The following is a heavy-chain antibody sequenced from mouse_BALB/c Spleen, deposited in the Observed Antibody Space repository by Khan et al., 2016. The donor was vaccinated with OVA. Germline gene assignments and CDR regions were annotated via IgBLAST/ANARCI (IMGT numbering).Heavy chain of an antibody. CDR2: IWSAGST. CDR1: GFSLTNYS. V-gene: IGHV2-2*02. Sequence: QVQLKESGPGLVQPSQSLSITCTVSGFSLTNYSLHWVRQSPGTGLEWLGVIWSAGSTDYIAAFISRLTIRKDNSRSQVFFKMNSLQPNDTAIYYCARRGYDYGRGALFAYWGQGTLVTVSA. J-gene: IGHJ3*01. D-gene: IGHD2-4*01. CDR3: ARRGYDYGRGALFAY.